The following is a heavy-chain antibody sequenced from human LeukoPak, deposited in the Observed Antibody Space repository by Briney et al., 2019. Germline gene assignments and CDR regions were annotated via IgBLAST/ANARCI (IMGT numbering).Heavy chain of an antibody. Sequence: SGGSLRLSCAASGFTFSSYEMNWVRQAPGKGLEWVSYISSSGSTIYYADPVKGRFTISRDNAKNSLYLQMNSLRAEDTAVYYCVRDGYCSDGGCYAASDIWGQGAKVTVSS. V-gene: IGHV3-48*03. CDR2: ISSSGSTI. J-gene: IGHJ3*02. D-gene: IGHD2-15*01. CDR1: GFTFSSYE. CDR3: VRDGYCSDGGCYAASDI.